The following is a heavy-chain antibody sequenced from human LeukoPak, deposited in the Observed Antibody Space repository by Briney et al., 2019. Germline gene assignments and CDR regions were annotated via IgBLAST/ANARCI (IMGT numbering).Heavy chain of an antibody. CDR3: ARDLSPVVRASPMGY. CDR1: GFNFHAFW. J-gene: IGHJ4*02. D-gene: IGHD3-10*01. Sequence: GGSLRLSCAASGFNFHAFWMNWVRQAPGKGLGWVANMNQDGSAKDYVDSVKGRFTISSDTSKNTLYLQMNSLRAEDTAVYYCARDLSPVVRASPMGYWGQGTPVTVSS. CDR2: MNQDGSAK. V-gene: IGHV3-7*01.